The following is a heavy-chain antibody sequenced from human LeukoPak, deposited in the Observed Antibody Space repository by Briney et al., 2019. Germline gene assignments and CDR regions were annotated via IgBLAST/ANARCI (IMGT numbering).Heavy chain of an antibody. CDR3: ARTKCAYDSSGYCYWYFDL. D-gene: IGHD3-22*01. CDR2: IYTSGST. J-gene: IGHJ2*01. Sequence: SETLSLTXTXSGGSISSYYWSWIRQPAGKGLEWIGRIYTSGSTNYNPSLKSRVTISVDTSKNQFSLKLSSVTAADTAVYYCARTKCAYDSSGYCYWYFDLWGRGTLVTVSS. CDR1: GGSISSYY. V-gene: IGHV4-4*07.